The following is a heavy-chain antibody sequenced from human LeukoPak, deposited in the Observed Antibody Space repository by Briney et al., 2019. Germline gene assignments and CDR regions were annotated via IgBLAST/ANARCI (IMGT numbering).Heavy chain of an antibody. CDR1: GFTFSSYA. CDR2: ISGSGGST. CDR3: AKGEAYSYGLQDY. V-gene: IGHV3-23*01. D-gene: IGHD5-18*01. Sequence: PGGSLRLSCAASGFTFSSYAMRWVRQGPGKGLEWVSGISGSGGSTHYADSVKGRFTISRDNSKNTLYLQMNSLRAEDTAVYYCAKGEAYSYGLQDYWGQGTLVTVSS. J-gene: IGHJ4*02.